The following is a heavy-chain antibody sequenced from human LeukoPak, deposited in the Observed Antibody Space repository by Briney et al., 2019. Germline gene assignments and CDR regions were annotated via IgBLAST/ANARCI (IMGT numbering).Heavy chain of an antibody. CDR1: GGSISSSSYY. V-gene: IGHV4-39*01. D-gene: IGHD2-21*01. CDR2: IYYSGST. CDR3: ARRIGLVTPNAFDI. J-gene: IGHJ3*02. Sequence: SETLSLTCTVSGGSISSSSYYWGWIRQPPGKGLEWIGSIYYSGSTYYNPSLNSRVTISVDTSKNQFSLKLCSVTAADTAVYSCARRIGLVTPNAFDIWGQGTMVTVSS.